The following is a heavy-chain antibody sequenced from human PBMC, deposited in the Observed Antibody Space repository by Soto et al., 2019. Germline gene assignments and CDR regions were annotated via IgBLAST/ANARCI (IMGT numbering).Heavy chain of an antibody. V-gene: IGHV3-15*07. Sequence: GSLRLSCAASGFTFSNAWMNWVRQAPGKGLEWVGRIKSKTDGGTTDYAAPVKGRFTISRDDSKNTLYLQMNSLKTEDTAVYYCTSAGNYYYYGMDVWGQGTTVTVSS. D-gene: IGHD6-13*01. CDR1: GFTFSNAW. CDR2: IKSKTDGGTT. CDR3: TSAGNYYYYGMDV. J-gene: IGHJ6*02.